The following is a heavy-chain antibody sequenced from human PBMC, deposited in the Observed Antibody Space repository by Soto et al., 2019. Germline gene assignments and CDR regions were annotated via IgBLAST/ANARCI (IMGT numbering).Heavy chain of an antibody. CDR3: ARLDIVATSYFDY. CDR2: IIPIFGTA. J-gene: IGHJ4*02. D-gene: IGHD5-12*01. Sequence: SVKVSCKASGGTFSSYAISWVRQAPGQGLEWMGGIIPIFGTANYAQKFQGRVTITADESTSTAYMELSSPRSEDTAVYYCARLDIVATSYFDYWGQGTLVTVSS. V-gene: IGHV1-69*13. CDR1: GGTFSSYA.